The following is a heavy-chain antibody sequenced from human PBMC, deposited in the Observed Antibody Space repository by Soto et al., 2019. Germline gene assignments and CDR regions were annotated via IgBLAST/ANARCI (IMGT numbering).Heavy chain of an antibody. CDR1: GGSISSGDYY. J-gene: IGHJ5*02. D-gene: IGHD3-3*01. CDR3: ARVTRRTIFGVVITDCSDP. V-gene: IGHV4-30-4*01. Sequence: SETLSLTCTVSGGSISSGDYYWSWIRQPPGKGLEWIGYIYYSGSTYYNPSLKSRVTISVDTSKNQFSLKLSSVTAADTAVYYCARVTRRTIFGVVITDCSDPCGQRTLVTVSS. CDR2: IYYSGST.